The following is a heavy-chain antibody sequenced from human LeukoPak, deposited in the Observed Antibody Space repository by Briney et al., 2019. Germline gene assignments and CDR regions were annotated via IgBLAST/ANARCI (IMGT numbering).Heavy chain of an antibody. CDR3: ASSGSSPDNDY. CDR1: GGSISSSSYY. D-gene: IGHD6-6*01. J-gene: IGHJ4*02. V-gene: IGHV4-39*01. CDR2: IYYSGST. Sequence: SETLSLTCTVSGGSISSSSYYWGWIRQPPGKGLECIGSIYYSGSTYYNPSLKSRVTISVDRTKNQFSLKLSSVTAADTAVYYCASSGSSPDNDYWGQGALVTVSS.